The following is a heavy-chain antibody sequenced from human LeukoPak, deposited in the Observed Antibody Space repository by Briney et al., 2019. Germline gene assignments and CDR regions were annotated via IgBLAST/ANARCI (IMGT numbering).Heavy chain of an antibody. CDR1: GYSFTNNW. D-gene: IGHD3-22*01. V-gene: IGHV5-51*01. J-gene: IGHJ4*02. CDR2: TYPGDSNT. CDR3: ARQDYYGSSGVGY. Sequence: GESLKISCKGSGYSFTNNWIGWVRQMPGKGLEWMGITYPGDSNTRYSPSFQGQVTISADKSISTAYLQWSSLKASDTAMYYCARQDYYGSSGVGYWGQGTLVTVSS.